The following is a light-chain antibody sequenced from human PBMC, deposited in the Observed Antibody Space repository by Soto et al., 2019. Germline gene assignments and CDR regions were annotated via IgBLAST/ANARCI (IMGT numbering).Light chain of an antibody. V-gene: IGKV3-15*01. Sequence: ETVMTQSPATMSVSPGERATLACRASQSVGNNLAWYQQRPGQAPRLLIYGASIRATGIPARFSGSGSGTEVTLTISSLQSEDFAVYYCQQHNNWPKWTFGQGTKVEIK. CDR2: GAS. CDR1: QSVGNN. CDR3: QQHNNWPKWT. J-gene: IGKJ1*01.